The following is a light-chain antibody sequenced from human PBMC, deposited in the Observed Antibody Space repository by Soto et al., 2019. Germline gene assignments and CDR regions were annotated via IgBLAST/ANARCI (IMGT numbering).Light chain of an antibody. CDR3: QQYNSYPWT. J-gene: IGKJ1*01. V-gene: IGKV1-5*03. Sequence: DIQMTQSPSTLSASVGDRVTITCRASQSISSWLAWYQQKPGKAPKLLIYKASGLESGVPSRFRGSGSGTEFTLTISSLQPDDFATYYCQQYNSYPWTFGQGTKVEIK. CDR2: KAS. CDR1: QSISSW.